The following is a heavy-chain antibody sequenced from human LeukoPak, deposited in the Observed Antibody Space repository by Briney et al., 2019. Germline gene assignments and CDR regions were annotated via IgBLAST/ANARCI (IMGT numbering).Heavy chain of an antibody. CDR2: ISDDGSNK. CDR1: GFTFSSYG. J-gene: IGHJ4*02. D-gene: IGHD6-13*01. CDR3: AKDEIAAAGSFDY. Sequence: GGSLRLSCAASGFTFSSYGTHWVRQAPGKGLEWVAVISDDGSNKYYADSVKGRFTISRDNSKNTLYLQMNSLRAEDTAVYYCAKDEIAAAGSFDYWGQGTLVTVSS. V-gene: IGHV3-30*18.